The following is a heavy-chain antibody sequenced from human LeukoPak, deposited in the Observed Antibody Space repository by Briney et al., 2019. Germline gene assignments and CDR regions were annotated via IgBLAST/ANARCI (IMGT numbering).Heavy chain of an antibody. CDR1: GFSLTTSGVG. CDR3: AHLYFYNTGGYSRAFDY. D-gene: IGHD2-8*02. Sequence: ESGPTLVKPTQTLTLTCTFSGFSLTTSGVGVGWIRQPPGKAREGLALIYWDDEKRYSPSLRTRITITKDTSKSQVVLTMTNMDPVDTATYYCAHLYFYNTGGYSRAFDYWGQGTLVTVSS. J-gene: IGHJ4*02. CDR2: IYWDDEK. V-gene: IGHV2-5*02.